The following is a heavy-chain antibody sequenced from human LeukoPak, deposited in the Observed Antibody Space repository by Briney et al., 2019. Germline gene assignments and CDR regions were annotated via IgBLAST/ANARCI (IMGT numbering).Heavy chain of an antibody. CDR2: FSGSGGST. Sequence: PGGAMLLSSSTSGFASISYSISCCRRPPRKGLLWFFAFSGSGGSTYYADSVKGRFTISRDNSKNTLYLQMNSLRAEDTAVYYCAKEEPYYYDSNGYYDYWGQGTLVTVSS. J-gene: IGHJ4*02. CDR1: GFASISYS. CDR3: AKEEPYYYDSNGYYDY. D-gene: IGHD3-22*01. V-gene: IGHV3-23*01.